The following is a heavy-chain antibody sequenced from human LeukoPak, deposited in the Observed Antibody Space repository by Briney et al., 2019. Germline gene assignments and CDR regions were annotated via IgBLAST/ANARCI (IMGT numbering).Heavy chain of an antibody. CDR3: AKEERSSSGWPFDY. CDR1: GFTFSSYA. V-gene: IGHV3-23*01. D-gene: IGHD6-19*01. CDR2: ITGSGGST. Sequence: PGGSLRLSCAASGFTFSSYAMSWVRQAPGKGLEWVSAITGSGGSTYYADSVRGRFTISRDNSKNTLYLQMNSLRAEDTAVYYCAKEERSSSGWPFDYWGQGTLVTVSS. J-gene: IGHJ4*02.